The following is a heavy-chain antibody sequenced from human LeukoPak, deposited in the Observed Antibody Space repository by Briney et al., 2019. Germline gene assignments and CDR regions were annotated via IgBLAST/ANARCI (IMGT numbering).Heavy chain of an antibody. J-gene: IGHJ5*02. CDR3: ARSYYYDSSGYSSWFDP. Sequence: SETLSLTCAVYGGSFSGYYWGWIRQPPGKGLEWIGSIYYSGSTYYNPSLKSRVTISVDTSKNQFSLKLSSVTAADTAVYYCARSYYYDSSGYSSWFDPWGQGTLVTVSS. CDR1: GGSFSGYY. CDR2: IYYSGST. D-gene: IGHD3-22*01. V-gene: IGHV4-39*01.